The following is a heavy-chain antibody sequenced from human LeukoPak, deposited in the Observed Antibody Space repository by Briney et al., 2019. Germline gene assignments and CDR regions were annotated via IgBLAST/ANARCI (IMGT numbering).Heavy chain of an antibody. CDR2: ISSSSSYI. D-gene: IGHD7-27*01. CDR1: GFTFSSYS. CDR3: ATSLGPLAEY. V-gene: IGHV3-21*01. J-gene: IGHJ4*02. Sequence: PGGSLRLSCAASGFTFSSYSMNWVRQAPGKGLEWVSSISSSSSYIYYADSVKGRFTISRDNAKNTLYLQMNSLKGEDTAVYYCATSLGPLAEYWGRGTLVTVSS.